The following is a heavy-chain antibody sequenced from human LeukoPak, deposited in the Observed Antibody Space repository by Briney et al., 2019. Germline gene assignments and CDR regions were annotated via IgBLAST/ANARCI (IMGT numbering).Heavy chain of an antibody. CDR3: ARGRSYYYDSSGYY. CDR1: GGSISSSSYY. Sequence: SETLSLTCTVSGGSISSSSYYWGWIRQPPGKGLEWIGSIYYSGSTYYNPSLKSRVTISVDTSKNQFSLKLSSVTAADTAAYYCARGRSYYYDSSGYYWGQGTLVTVSS. D-gene: IGHD3-22*01. CDR2: IYYSGST. J-gene: IGHJ4*02. V-gene: IGHV4-39*01.